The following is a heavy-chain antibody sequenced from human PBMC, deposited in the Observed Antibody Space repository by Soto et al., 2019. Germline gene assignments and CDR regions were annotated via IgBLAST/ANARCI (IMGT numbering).Heavy chain of an antibody. Sequence: QVQLVESGGGVVQPGRSLRLSCAASGFTLSSYGMHWVRQAPGKGLEWVAVTWYDGSNKYYADSVKGRFTISRDNSKNTLYLQMNSLRAEDTAVYYCARDEGLGVNYYYYGMDVWGQGTTVTVSS. D-gene: IGHD3-10*01. V-gene: IGHV3-33*01. CDR3: ARDEGLGVNYYYYGMDV. CDR2: TWYDGSNK. CDR1: GFTLSSYG. J-gene: IGHJ6*02.